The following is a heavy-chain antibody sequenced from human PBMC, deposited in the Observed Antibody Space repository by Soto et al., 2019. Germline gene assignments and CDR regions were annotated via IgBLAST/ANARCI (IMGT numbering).Heavy chain of an antibody. CDR1: GGTFSSYA. D-gene: IGHD2-2*01. CDR2: IIPISGTA. Sequence: SVKVSCKASGGTFSSYAISWVRQAPGQGLEWMGGIIPISGTANYAQKFQGRVTITADESTSTAYMELSSLRSEDTAVYYCARLLGSSTSLEIYYYYYYGMDVWGQGTTVTVSS. J-gene: IGHJ6*02. V-gene: IGHV1-69*13. CDR3: ARLLGSSTSLEIYYYYYYGMDV.